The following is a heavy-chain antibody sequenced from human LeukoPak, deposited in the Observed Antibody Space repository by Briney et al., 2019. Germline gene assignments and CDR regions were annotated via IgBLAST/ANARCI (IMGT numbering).Heavy chain of an antibody. CDR3: AKDLRYDSSGYYYGEDAFDI. Sequence: PGGSLRLSCAASGFSFNTYAMSWVHQAPGKGLEWVSAISNTGGSTYYADSVKGRFTISRDNSKNTLYLQMNSLRAEDTAVYYCAKDLRYDSSGYYYGEDAFDIWGQGTMVTVSS. J-gene: IGHJ3*02. D-gene: IGHD3-22*01. CDR2: ISNTGGST. V-gene: IGHV3-23*01. CDR1: GFSFNTYA.